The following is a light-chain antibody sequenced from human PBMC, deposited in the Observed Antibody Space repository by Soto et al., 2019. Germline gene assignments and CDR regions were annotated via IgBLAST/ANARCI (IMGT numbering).Light chain of an antibody. V-gene: IGLV2-14*01. Sequence: QSALSQPASVSGSPGQSITISCTGTSSDVGGFEYVSWYQHQPGKAPKLIIYDVTKRPSGVSNRFSGSKSGNTASLTISGIQAEDEGDYYCSSYTSSNTLVFGTGTKLTVL. CDR3: SSYTSSNTLV. CDR1: SSDVGGFEY. CDR2: DVT. J-gene: IGLJ1*01.